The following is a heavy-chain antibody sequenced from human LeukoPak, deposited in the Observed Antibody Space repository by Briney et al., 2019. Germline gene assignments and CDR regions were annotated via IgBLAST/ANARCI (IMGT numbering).Heavy chain of an antibody. V-gene: IGHV4-59*01. D-gene: IGHD5-24*01. CDR2: ISDIGSI. CDR1: GGSISSYY. Sequence: PSETLSLTCTVSGGSISSYYWSWIRQPPGKGLEWIAYISDIGSINYNPSLKSRVTISVDTSKNQFSLKLSSVTAADTAVYYCARRNRMATIFGEAFDYWGQGTLVTVSS. J-gene: IGHJ4*02. CDR3: ARRNRMATIFGEAFDY.